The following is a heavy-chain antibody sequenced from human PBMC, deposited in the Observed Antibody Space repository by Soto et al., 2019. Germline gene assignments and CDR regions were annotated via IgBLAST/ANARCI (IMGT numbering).Heavy chain of an antibody. CDR3: ARGAGFGEFDAFDI. D-gene: IGHD3-10*01. V-gene: IGHV3-13*01. J-gene: IGHJ3*02. CDR2: IGTAGDT. Sequence: GALILSYAASGFTFSSSSVISVPESTGQGLEWVSAIGTAGDTYYAGSVKGRFTISRENAKNCLYLQMNSLRAGDTAVYYCARGAGFGEFDAFDIWGQGTMVTVPS. CDR1: GFTFSSSS.